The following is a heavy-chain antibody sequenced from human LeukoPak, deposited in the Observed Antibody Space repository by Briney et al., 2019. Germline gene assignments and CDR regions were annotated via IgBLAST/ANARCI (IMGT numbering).Heavy chain of an antibody. CDR1: GYTFTAYY. CDR3: ARAGPRRDGYNVDS. V-gene: IGHV1-2*02. Sequence: GASVKASCKASGYTFTAYYIHWVRQAPGQGLEWMGWFNPNSGGTNYAQEFQGRVTMTRDTSISTAYMELSRLRSDDTAVYYCARAGPRRDGYNVDSWGQGTLVTVSS. D-gene: IGHD5-24*01. CDR2: FNPNSGGT. J-gene: IGHJ4*02.